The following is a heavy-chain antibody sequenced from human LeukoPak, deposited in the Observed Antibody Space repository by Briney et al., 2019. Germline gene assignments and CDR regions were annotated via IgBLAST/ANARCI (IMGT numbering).Heavy chain of an antibody. D-gene: IGHD2-15*01. CDR1: GGTFSRYA. CDR2: IIPIFGTA. J-gene: IGHJ4*02. Sequence: GASVKVSCKASGGTFSRYAISWVRQAPGQGREWMGGIIPIFGTANYAQKFQGRVTITADESTSTAYMELSSLRSEDTAVYYCARGAGGYCSGGSCYGPFDYWGQGTLVTVSS. CDR3: ARGAGGYCSGGSCYGPFDY. V-gene: IGHV1-69*13.